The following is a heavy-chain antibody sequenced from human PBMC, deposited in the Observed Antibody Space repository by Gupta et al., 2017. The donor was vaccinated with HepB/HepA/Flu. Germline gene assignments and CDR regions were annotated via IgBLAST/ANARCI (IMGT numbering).Heavy chain of an antibody. J-gene: IGHJ3*01. CDR1: GLTLWRYA. D-gene: IGHD2-21*02. CDR2: ISAGGDRT. CDR3: TKDPNGDYVGGFDF. V-gene: IGHV3-23*01. Sequence: AELLESGGGLVQPGVSRGVSCAASGLTLWRYALSWVRQAPGEGLEMVAGISAGGDRTYYADSVKGRLTISRDSSKNTVDLQMNSLRAEDTALYYCTKDPNGDYVGGFDFWGQGTMVSASS.